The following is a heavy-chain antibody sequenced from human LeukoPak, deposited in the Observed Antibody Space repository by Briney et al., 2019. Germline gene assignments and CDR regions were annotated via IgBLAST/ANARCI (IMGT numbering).Heavy chain of an antibody. CDR1: GYSFTSYW. CDR2: IDPSDSHT. D-gene: IGHD2-2*01. Sequence: GESLQISCKGSGYSFTSYWISWVRQMPGKGLEWMGRIDPSDSHTNYSPSFQGHVTISADKSISTAYLQWSSMQASDTAMYYCARLVYCSSTIGYAAFDIWGQGTMFTVSS. J-gene: IGHJ3*02. CDR3: ARLVYCSSTIGYAAFDI. V-gene: IGHV5-10-1*01.